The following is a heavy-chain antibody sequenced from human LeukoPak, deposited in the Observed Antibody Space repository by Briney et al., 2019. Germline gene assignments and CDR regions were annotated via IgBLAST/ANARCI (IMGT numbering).Heavy chain of an antibody. J-gene: IGHJ5*02. CDR3: ARAPSYCSSTSCSNWFDP. Sequence: SETLSLTCAVSGYSISSGYYWGWIRQPPGKGLEWIGSIYHSGSTYYNPSLKSRVTISVDPSKNQFSLKLSSVTAADTAVYYCARAPSYCSSTSCSNWFDPWGQGTLVTVSS. D-gene: IGHD2-2*01. CDR2: IYHSGST. V-gene: IGHV4-38-2*01. CDR1: GYSISSGYY.